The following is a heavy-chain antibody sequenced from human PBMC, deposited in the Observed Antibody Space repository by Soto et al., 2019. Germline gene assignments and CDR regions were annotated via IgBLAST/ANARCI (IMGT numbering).Heavy chain of an antibody. CDR3: GRYLLGFES. J-gene: IGHJ4*02. CDR1: GFTISSYA. CDR2: TYSKGGST. D-gene: IGHD3-16*01. V-gene: IGHV3-64D*08. Sequence: EVQLVESGGGLVQPGGSLRLSCSASGFTISSYAMHWVRQAPGKGLESVSVTYSKGGSTHYADSVRGRFAISTDNSNSPRNLQRSSLRAEDTAVDYCGRYLLGFESWGQRTLVSDSS.